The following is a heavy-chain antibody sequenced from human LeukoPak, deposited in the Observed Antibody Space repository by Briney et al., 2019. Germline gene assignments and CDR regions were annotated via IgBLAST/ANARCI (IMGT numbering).Heavy chain of an antibody. CDR1: GFTFSSYA. Sequence: GSLRLSCAASGFTFSSYAMSWVRQAPAKGLEWVSAISGSGGSTYYADSVKGRFTISRDNSKNTLYLQMNSLRAEDTAVYYCAKTPVGIVEWLRVDYWGQGTLVTVSS. D-gene: IGHD3-3*01. J-gene: IGHJ4*02. CDR2: ISGSGGST. V-gene: IGHV3-23*01. CDR3: AKTPVGIVEWLRVDY.